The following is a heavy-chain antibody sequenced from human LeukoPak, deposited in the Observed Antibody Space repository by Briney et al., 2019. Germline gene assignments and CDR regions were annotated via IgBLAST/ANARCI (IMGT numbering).Heavy chain of an antibody. D-gene: IGHD3-10*01. J-gene: IGHJ3*02. V-gene: IGHV4-59*01. CDR2: IYYSGST. CDR1: GGSISSYY. Sequence: PSETLSLTCTVSGGSISSYYWSWIRQPPGKGLEWIGYIYYSGSTNYNPSLKSRVTISVDTSKNQFSLKLSSVTAADTAVYYCARFIPRYYYGSGSYPDDAFDIWGQGTMVTVSS. CDR3: ARFIPRYYYGSGSYPDDAFDI.